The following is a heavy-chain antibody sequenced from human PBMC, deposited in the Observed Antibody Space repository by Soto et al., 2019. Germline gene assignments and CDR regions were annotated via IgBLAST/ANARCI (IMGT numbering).Heavy chain of an antibody. D-gene: IGHD3-10*01. CDR3: ARTGGYYYGSGSYYWFDP. V-gene: IGHV4-59*01. CDR2: IYYSGST. J-gene: IGHJ5*02. CDR1: GGSISSYY. Sequence: SETLSLTCTVSGGSISSYYWSWIRQPPGKGLEWIGYIYYSGSTNYNPSLKSRVTISVDTSKNQFSLKLSSVTAADTAVYYCARTGGYYYGSGSYYWFDPWGQGTLVTVSS.